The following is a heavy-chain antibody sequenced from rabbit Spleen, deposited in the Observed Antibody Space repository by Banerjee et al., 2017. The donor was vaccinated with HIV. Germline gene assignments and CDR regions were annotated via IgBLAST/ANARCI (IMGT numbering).Heavy chain of an antibody. CDR2: IYNDDDRT. D-gene: IGHD8-1*01. CDR3: ARGYADSSGLPTYYFNL. V-gene: IGHV1S45*01. J-gene: IGHJ4*01. CDR1: GVSLNDKDV. Sequence: QEQLEESGGGLVKPEGSLTLTCKASGVSLNDKDVMCWVRQAPGKGPEWIACIYNDDDRTHYASWAKGRFTISKTSSTTVTLQMTSLTVADTATYFCARGYADSSGLPTYYFNLWGQGTLVTVS.